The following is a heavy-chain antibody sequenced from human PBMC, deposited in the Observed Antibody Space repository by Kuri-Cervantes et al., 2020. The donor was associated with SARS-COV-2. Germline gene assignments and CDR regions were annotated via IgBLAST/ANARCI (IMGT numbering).Heavy chain of an antibody. CDR2: INHSGST. J-gene: IGHJ3*02. Sequence: GSLRLSCAVYGWSFSGYYWSRIRQPPGKGLEWIGEINHSGSTNYNPSLKSRVTISVDTSKNQFSLKLSSVTAADTAVYYCARFLGSFPYYYDSSGYYGEGAFDIWGQGTMVTVSS. CDR1: GWSFSGYY. CDR3: ARFLGSFPYYYDSSGYYGEGAFDI. D-gene: IGHD3-22*01. V-gene: IGHV4-34*01.